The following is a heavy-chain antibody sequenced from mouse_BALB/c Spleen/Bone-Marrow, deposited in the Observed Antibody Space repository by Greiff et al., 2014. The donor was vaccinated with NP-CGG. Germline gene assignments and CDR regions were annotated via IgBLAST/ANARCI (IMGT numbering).Heavy chain of an antibody. J-gene: IGHJ2*01. CDR3: ARRLTGTLYFDY. CDR2: INPGSGAT. Sequence: VQLQQSGAELVRPGTSVKVSCKASGYAFTNYLIEWVKQRPGQGLEWIGVINPGSGATNYNENFKGKATQTADKSSSTPYMQLSSLTSDDSAVYFCARRLTGTLYFDYWGQGTTLTVSS. CDR1: GYAFTNYL. D-gene: IGHD4-1*01. V-gene: IGHV1-54*03.